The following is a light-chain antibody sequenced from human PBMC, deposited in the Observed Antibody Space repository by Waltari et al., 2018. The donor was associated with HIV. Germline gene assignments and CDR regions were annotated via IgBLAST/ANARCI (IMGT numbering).Light chain of an antibody. CDR2: GAS. CDR3: QQYNKWPRT. J-gene: IGKJ4*02. V-gene: IGKV3-15*01. Sequence: EIVMTQSPATLSASPGERGTLSCRASENINTTLAWYQLKPGSAPRLLISGASTRATGIPARFSGSGSGTDFTLNIGTLQSEDFAVYYCQQYNKWPRTFGRGTKVEI. CDR1: ENINTT.